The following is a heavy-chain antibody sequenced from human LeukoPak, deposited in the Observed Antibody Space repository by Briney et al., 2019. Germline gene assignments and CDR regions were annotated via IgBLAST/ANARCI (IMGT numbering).Heavy chain of an antibody. CDR1: GASIRSYY. J-gene: IGHJ5*02. Sequence: PSETLSLTCTVSGASIRSYYWSWIRQPPGKGMEWIGYIYYSGSTSYNPSLKSRVTISVDTSKNQFSLKLSSVTAADTAAYYCARVEYYYDSSGYFRFWFDPWGQGTLVTVSS. CDR3: ARVEYYYDSSGYFRFWFDP. CDR2: IYYSGST. V-gene: IGHV4-59*08. D-gene: IGHD3-22*01.